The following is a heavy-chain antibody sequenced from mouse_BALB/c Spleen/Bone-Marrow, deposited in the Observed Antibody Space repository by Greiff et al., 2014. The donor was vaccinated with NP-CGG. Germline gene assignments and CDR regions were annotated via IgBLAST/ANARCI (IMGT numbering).Heavy chain of an antibody. CDR2: IDPANGNT. Sequence: VQLKQSGAELVKPGASVKLSCTASGFNIKDTYMHWVKQRPKQGLEWIGRIDPANGNTKSDPKFQGRTTITADTSSNTAYLQLSSLTSEDTAVYYCARGNYYFDYWGQGTTLTVSS. J-gene: IGHJ2*01. CDR3: ARGNYYFDY. D-gene: IGHD2-1*01. CDR1: GFNIKDTY. V-gene: IGHV14-3*02.